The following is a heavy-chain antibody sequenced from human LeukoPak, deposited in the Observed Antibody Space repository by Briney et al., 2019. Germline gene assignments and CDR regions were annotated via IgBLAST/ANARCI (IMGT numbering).Heavy chain of an antibody. Sequence: PSETLSLTCTVSGGSISSYYLSWIRQPPGKGLEWIGSVYYTGNTYYNPSLQSRVTISVDTSKNQFSLKLNSVTAADTAVYFCARDRSISWFYVWGPGTLVTVSS. V-gene: IGHV4-39*07. CDR3: ARDRSISWFYV. CDR2: VYYTGNT. CDR1: GGSISSYY. D-gene: IGHD2-21*01. J-gene: IGHJ5*02.